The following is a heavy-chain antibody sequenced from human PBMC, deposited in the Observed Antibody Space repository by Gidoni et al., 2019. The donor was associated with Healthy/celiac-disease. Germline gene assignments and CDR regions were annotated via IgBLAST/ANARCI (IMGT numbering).Heavy chain of an antibody. Sequence: QVQLVQSGAEVKKPGSSVKVSCKASGGPFSSYAISRVRQAPGQGLEWMGGIIPIYGTANYAQKFQGRVTITADKSTSTAYMELSSMRSEDTAVYYCARDVIPTGGNFDIWGQGTMVTVSS. J-gene: IGHJ3*02. V-gene: IGHV1-69*06. CDR2: IIPIYGTA. D-gene: IGHD7-27*01. CDR1: GGPFSSYA. CDR3: ARDVIPTGGNFDI.